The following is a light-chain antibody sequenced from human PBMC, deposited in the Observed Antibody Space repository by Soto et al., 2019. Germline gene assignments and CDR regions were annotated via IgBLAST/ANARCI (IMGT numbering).Light chain of an antibody. CDR3: QQRQG. J-gene: IGKJ3*01. Sequence: EILLTQAPTTLCVSPGARATLSCRASQSVSTYLAWYQQKPGQAPRLLIYDASNRATGIPARFSGSGSGTDFTLTISSLEPEDFAVYYCQQRQGFGPGTKVDIK. CDR1: QSVSTY. CDR2: DAS. V-gene: IGKV3-11*01.